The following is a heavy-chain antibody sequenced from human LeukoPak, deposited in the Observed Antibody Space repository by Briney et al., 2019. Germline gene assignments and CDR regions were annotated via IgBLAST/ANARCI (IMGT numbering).Heavy chain of an antibody. CDR1: GGTFSSYA. Sequence: SVKVSCKASGGTFSSYAISWVRQAPGQGLEWMGRIIPILGIANYAQKFQGRVTITADKSTSTAYMELSSLRSEDTAVYYCARGGVLDDILTDNYYFDYWGQGTLVTASS. D-gene: IGHD3-9*01. V-gene: IGHV1-69*04. CDR2: IIPILGIA. CDR3: ARGGVLDDILTDNYYFDY. J-gene: IGHJ4*02.